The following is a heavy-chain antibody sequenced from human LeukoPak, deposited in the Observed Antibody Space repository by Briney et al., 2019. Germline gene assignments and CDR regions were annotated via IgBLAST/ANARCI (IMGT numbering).Heavy chain of an antibody. Sequence: GASVKVSCKASGYTFASYGISWVRQAPGQGLEWMGWISVYNGNTNYAQKFQGRVTMTTDTSTSTAYMELRSLRSDDTAVYYCARDIKSYSSGSHYWGQGTLVTVSS. CDR2: ISVYNGNT. D-gene: IGHD6-19*01. CDR3: ARDIKSYSSGSHY. CDR1: GYTFASYG. J-gene: IGHJ4*02. V-gene: IGHV1-18*01.